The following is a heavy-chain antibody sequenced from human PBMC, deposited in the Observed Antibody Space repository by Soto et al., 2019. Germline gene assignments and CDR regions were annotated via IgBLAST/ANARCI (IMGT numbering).Heavy chain of an antibody. J-gene: IGHJ4*02. CDR3: ASDGAVVTRGLNY. D-gene: IGHD2-21*02. Sequence: VASVKVSCKASGYTFTNYGITWVRQAPGQGLEWMGWISTYSGNTNYAQKLQGRVTMTTDTSTSTAYLELRSLRSDDTAVYYCASDGAVVTRGLNYWGQGTLVTVSS. V-gene: IGHV1-18*01. CDR2: ISTYSGNT. CDR1: GYTFTNYG.